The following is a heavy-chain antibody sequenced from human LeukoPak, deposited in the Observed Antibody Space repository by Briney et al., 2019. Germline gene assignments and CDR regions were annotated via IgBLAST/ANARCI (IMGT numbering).Heavy chain of an antibody. V-gene: IGHV3-9*01. CDR3: AKVRGTYSSGYFFDY. J-gene: IGHJ4*02. D-gene: IGHD6-19*01. CDR2: ISWNSGYI. CDR1: GFTFDNYA. Sequence: GGSLRLSCAASGFTFDNYAMHWVRQAPGKGLEWLSIISWNSGYIGYADSVKGRFTISRDNAKKSLDLQMNSLGAEDTAFYYCAKVRGTYSSGYFFDYWGQGTLVTVSS.